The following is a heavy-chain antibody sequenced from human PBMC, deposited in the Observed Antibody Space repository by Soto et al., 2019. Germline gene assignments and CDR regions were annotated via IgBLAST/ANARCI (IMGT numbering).Heavy chain of an antibody. CDR1: GGSFSGYY. CDR2: INHSGST. J-gene: IGHJ4*02. CDR3: ARGHKNSYGPNNDY. Sequence: SETLSLTCAVYGGSFSGYYWSWIRQPPGKGLEWIGEINHSGSTNYNPSLKSRVTISVDTSKNQFSLKLSSVTAADTAVYYCARGHKNSYGPNNDYWGQGTLVTVSS. D-gene: IGHD5-18*01. V-gene: IGHV4-34*01.